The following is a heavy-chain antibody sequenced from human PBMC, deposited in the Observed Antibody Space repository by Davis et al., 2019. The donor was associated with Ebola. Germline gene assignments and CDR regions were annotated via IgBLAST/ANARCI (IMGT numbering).Heavy chain of an antibody. CDR3: AKDRLRSGGP. D-gene: IGHD2-15*01. CDR1: GFTFSSYF. V-gene: IGHV3-23*01. CDR2: ISDSGGKT. J-gene: IGHJ5*02. Sequence: GGSLRLSCAASGFTFSSYFMTWLRQAPGKGLEWASSISDSGGKTYYADSVKGRFSISRDNSKNTLYLQMNSLRVEDTAVYYCAKDRLRSGGPWGQGTLVTVS.